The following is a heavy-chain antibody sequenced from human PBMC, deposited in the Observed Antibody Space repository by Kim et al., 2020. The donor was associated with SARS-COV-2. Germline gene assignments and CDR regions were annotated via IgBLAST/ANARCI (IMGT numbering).Heavy chain of an antibody. D-gene: IGHD6-13*01. V-gene: IGHV4-34*01. CDR3: ARGIAAAGTFGYNWFDP. CDR2: INHSGST. CDR1: GGSFSGYY. J-gene: IGHJ5*02. Sequence: SETLSLTCAVYGGSFSGYYWSWIRQPPGKGLEWIGEINHSGSTNYNPSLKSRVTISVDTSKNQFSLKLSSVTAADTAVYYCARGIAAAGTFGYNWFDPWGQGTLVTVSS.